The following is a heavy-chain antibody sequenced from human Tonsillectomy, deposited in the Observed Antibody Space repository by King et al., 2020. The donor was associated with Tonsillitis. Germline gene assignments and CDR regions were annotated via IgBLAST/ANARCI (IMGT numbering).Heavy chain of an antibody. Sequence: VQLQQWGAGLLKPSETLSLTCAVYGGSFSGYYWSWIRQPPGKGLEWIGEINHSGSTNCNPSLKSRVTISVDTSKNQFSLKLSSVTAADTAVYYCARSPPQSEDYYDSSGTPPGAFDIWGHGTMVTVSS. D-gene: IGHD3-22*01. CDR2: INHSGST. J-gene: IGHJ3*02. CDR1: GGSFSGYY. CDR3: ARSPPQSEDYYDSSGTPPGAFDI. V-gene: IGHV4-34*01.